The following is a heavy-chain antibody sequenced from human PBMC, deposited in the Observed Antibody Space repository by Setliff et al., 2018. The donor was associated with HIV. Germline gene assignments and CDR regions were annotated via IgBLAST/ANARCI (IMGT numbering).Heavy chain of an antibody. CDR3: ARQTWEYYDTLTGYYRSPKNFDS. V-gene: IGHV4-39*01. CDR1: GGSINRSNYY. Sequence: SETLSLTCTVPGGSINRSNYYWGWIRQPPGKGLESIGTISYTGSTYYDPSLKSRVTISLDTSKNQFFLKLSSVTAPDTAIYYCARQTWEYYDTLTGYYRSPKNFDSWGQGTLVTVS. J-gene: IGHJ4*02. D-gene: IGHD3-9*01. CDR2: ISYTGST.